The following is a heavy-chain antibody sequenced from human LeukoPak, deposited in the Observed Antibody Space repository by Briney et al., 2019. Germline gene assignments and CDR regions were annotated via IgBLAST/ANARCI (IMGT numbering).Heavy chain of an antibody. CDR2: ISGSGGST. CDR3: RYYYDSSGYWIDY. D-gene: IGHD3-22*01. CDR1: GFTFSSYA. V-gene: IGHV3-23*01. Sequence: QSGGSLRLSCAASGFTFSSYAMSWVRQAPGKGLEWVSAISGSGGSTYYADSVKGRFTISRDNSKNTLYQQMNSLRAEDTAVYYCRYYYDSSGYWIDYWGQGTLVTVSS. J-gene: IGHJ4*02.